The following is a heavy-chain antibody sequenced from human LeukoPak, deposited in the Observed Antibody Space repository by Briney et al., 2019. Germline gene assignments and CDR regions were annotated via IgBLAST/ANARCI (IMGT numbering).Heavy chain of an antibody. CDR1: GGTFSSYA. CDR3: ASLFDCSGGSCYPYYFDY. CDR2: IIPIFGTA. J-gene: IGHJ4*02. D-gene: IGHD2-15*01. V-gene: IGHV1-69*01. Sequence: SVTVSCKASGGTFSSYAISWVRQAPGQGLEWMGGIIPIFGTANYAQKFQGRVTITADESTSTAYMELSSLRSEDTAVYYCASLFDCSGGSCYPYYFDYWGQGTLVTVSS.